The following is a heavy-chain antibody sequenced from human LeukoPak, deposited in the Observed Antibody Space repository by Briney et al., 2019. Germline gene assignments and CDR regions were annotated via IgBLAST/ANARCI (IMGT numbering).Heavy chain of an antibody. CDR1: GGSFSGYY. D-gene: IGHD3-22*01. V-gene: IGHV4-34*01. CDR2: INHSGST. J-gene: IGHJ1*01. Sequence: SETLSLTCAVYGGSFSGYYWSWIRQPPGKGLEWIGEINHSGSTNYNPSLKSRVTISVDTSKNQFSLKLSSVTAADTAVYYCARGRRRSPYYYDSSGPGLQHWGQGTLVTVSS. CDR3: ARGRRRSPYYYDSSGPGLQH.